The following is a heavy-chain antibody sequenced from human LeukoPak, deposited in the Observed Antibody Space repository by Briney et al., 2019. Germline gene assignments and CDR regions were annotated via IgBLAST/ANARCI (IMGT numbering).Heavy chain of an antibody. J-gene: IGHJ4*02. Sequence: GGSLRLYCAASGFTFSSYAMSWVRQATGKGLEWGSAISGSGGSTYYADSVKGRFTISRDNSKNTLYLQMNSLRAEDTAVYYCAKDSGLQLWLPSFDYWGQGTLGTVS. D-gene: IGHD5-18*01. CDR2: ISGSGGST. V-gene: IGHV3-23*01. CDR1: GFTFSSYA. CDR3: AKDSGLQLWLPSFDY.